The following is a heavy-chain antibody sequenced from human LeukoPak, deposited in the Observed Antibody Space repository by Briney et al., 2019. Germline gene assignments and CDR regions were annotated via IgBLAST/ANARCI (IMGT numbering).Heavy chain of an antibody. CDR1: GFTFSSYS. V-gene: IGHV3-21*01. D-gene: IGHD6-13*01. J-gene: IGHJ4*02. Sequence: PGGSLRLSCAASGFTFSSYSFNWVRQVPGEGLEWVSSITTTFYTYYTDSVKGRFTISRDNAKNSLYLQMISLRAEDTAVYYCARVRANWYGDYWGQGTLVTVSS. CDR2: ITTTFYT. CDR3: ARVRANWYGDY.